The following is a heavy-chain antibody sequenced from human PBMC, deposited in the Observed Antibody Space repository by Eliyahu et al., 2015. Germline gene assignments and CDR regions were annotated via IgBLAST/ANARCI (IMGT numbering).Heavy chain of an antibody. Sequence: EVQLVESGGGLVQPGGSLXLXCAASGFTVSSNYMXWXRQAPGKGLEWVSVIYSGGSTYYADSVKGRFTISRHNSKNTLYLQMNSLRAEDTAVYYCARGVPIYYWGQGTLVTVSS. D-gene: IGHD2-21*01. CDR1: GFTVSSNY. CDR2: IYSGGST. V-gene: IGHV3-53*04. CDR3: ARGVPIYY. J-gene: IGHJ4*02.